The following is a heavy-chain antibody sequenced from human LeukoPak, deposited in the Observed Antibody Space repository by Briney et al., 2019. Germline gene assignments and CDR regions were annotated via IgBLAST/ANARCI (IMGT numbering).Heavy chain of an antibody. CDR2: IFYSGST. J-gene: IGHJ4*02. Sequence: SETLSLTCTVSGGSISNYYWTWIRQPPGKGLEWIGYIFYSGSTYYNPSLKSRVTISVDTSKNQFSLKLRSVTAADTAVYYCARSWLGATDYYFDYWGQGTLVTVSS. V-gene: IGHV4-59*12. D-gene: IGHD1-26*01. CDR1: GGSISNYY. CDR3: ARSWLGATDYYFDY.